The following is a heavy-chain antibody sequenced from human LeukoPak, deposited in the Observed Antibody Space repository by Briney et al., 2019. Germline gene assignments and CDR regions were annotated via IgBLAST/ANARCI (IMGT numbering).Heavy chain of an antibody. D-gene: IGHD3-10*01. CDR1: GYTFTSDD. J-gene: IGHJ4*02. CDR2: ISAYNGNT. V-gene: IGHV1-18*01. Sequence: ASVTLSCNASGYTFTSDDISWVRQAPGQGLEWMGWISAYNGNTNYAQKLQGRVTMTTDTSTSTAYMELRSLRSDDTAVYYCARVWYYGSGSYHVGDYWGQGTLVTVSS. CDR3: ARVWYYGSGSYHVGDY.